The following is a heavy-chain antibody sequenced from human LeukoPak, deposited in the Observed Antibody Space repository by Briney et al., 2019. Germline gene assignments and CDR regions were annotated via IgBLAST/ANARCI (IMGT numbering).Heavy chain of an antibody. CDR1: GFTFSSYG. Sequence: GRSLRLSCAASGFTFSSYGMHWVRQAPGKGLEWVAVISYDGSNKYYADSVKGRFTISRDNPKNTLYLQMNSLRAEDTAVYYCAKEGRSLQTYWGQGTLVTVSS. D-gene: IGHD5-24*01. CDR3: AKEGRSLQTY. CDR2: ISYDGSNK. J-gene: IGHJ4*02. V-gene: IGHV3-30*18.